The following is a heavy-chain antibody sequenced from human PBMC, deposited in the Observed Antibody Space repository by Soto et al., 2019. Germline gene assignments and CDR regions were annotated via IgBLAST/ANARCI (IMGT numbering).Heavy chain of an antibody. Sequence: SETLSLTCAVSGGSISSSNWWSWVRQSPGKGLEWIGQIYHSGSPNYNPSLRSRVTISLDDSKNQLSLKLKSVTAADTAVYYCAGAPQPYYYYYGMDVWGQGTTVTVSS. CDR3: AGAPQPYYYYYGMDV. D-gene: IGHD6-13*01. CDR2: IYHSGSP. CDR1: GGSISSSNW. V-gene: IGHV4-4*02. J-gene: IGHJ6*02.